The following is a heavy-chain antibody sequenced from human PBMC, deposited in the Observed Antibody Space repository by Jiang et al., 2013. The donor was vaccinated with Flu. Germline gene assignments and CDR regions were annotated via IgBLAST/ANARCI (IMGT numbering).Heavy chain of an antibody. CDR3: AREMGGYYYDSSGLDPFDY. CDR2: INPSGGST. D-gene: IGHD3-22*01. J-gene: IGHJ4*02. CDR1: GYTFTSYY. V-gene: IGHV1-46*01. Sequence: SVKVSCKASGYTFTSYYMHWVRQAPGQGLEWMGIINPSGGSTSYAQKFQGRVTMTRDTSTSTVYMELSSLRSEDTAVYYCAREMGGYYYDSSGLDPFDYWGQGTLVTVSS.